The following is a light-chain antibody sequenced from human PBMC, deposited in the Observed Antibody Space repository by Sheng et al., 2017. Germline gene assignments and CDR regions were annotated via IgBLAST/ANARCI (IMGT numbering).Light chain of an antibody. Sequence: QSALTQPPSASGSPGQSVTISCTGTSSDVGGYNYVSWYQHHPGKAPKLMIYEVSKRPSGVPDRFSGSKSGNTASLTVSGLQAEDEADYYCSSYAGSDISVFGSGTKVTVL. J-gene: IGLJ1*01. V-gene: IGLV2-8*01. CDR3: SSYAGSDISV. CDR2: EVS. CDR1: SSDVGGYNY.